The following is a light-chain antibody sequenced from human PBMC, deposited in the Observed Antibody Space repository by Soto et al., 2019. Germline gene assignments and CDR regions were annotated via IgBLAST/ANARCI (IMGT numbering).Light chain of an antibody. CDR2: AAS. CDR1: QSIVTY. V-gene: IGKV1-39*01. J-gene: IGKJ5*01. Sequence: DIQMTQSPSSLSASVGDRFTITCRASQSIVTYLNWYLQKPGKAPKLLIYAASSLQSGVPSRFSGSGSGTDFTLTISSLQPEDFATYYCQQRYSTITFGQGTRLEIK. CDR3: QQRYSTIT.